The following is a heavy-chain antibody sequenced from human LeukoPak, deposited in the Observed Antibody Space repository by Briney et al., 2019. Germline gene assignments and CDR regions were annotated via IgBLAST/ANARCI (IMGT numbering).Heavy chain of an antibody. Sequence: GGSLRLSCAASGFTFSSYEMNWVRQAPGKGLEWVSYISSSGSTIYYADSVKGRFTISRDNAKNSLYLQMSSLRVEDTAVYYCARDATLVAFDYWGQGTLVSVSS. CDR1: GFTFSSYE. CDR2: ISSSGSTI. V-gene: IGHV3-48*03. D-gene: IGHD4/OR15-4a*01. J-gene: IGHJ4*02. CDR3: ARDATLVAFDY.